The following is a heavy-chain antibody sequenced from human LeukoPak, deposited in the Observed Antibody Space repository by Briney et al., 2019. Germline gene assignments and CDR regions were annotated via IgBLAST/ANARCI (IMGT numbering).Heavy chain of an antibody. CDR1: GGSISSYY. D-gene: IGHD3-16*01. V-gene: IGHV4-59*08. J-gene: IGHJ5*02. Sequence: SETLSLTCTVSGGSISSYYWSWIRQPPGKGLGWIGYIYYSGGTNYNPSLKSRVTILVDTSKNQFSLRLSSVTAADTAVYYCARYGTWFDPWGQGALVTVSS. CDR3: ARYGTWFDP. CDR2: IYYSGGT.